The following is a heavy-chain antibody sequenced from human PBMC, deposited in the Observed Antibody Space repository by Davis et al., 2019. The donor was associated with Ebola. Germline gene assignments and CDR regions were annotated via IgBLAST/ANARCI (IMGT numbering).Heavy chain of an antibody. J-gene: IGHJ4*02. Sequence: GESLKISCAASGFTFSRYSMHWVRQAPGKGLEWVAVISYDGSNKYYADSVKGRFTISRDNSKNTLYLQMNSLRAEDTAVYYCTRDLTYGGQLGPGDYWGQGALVTVSS. V-gene: IGHV3-30-3*01. D-gene: IGHD4/OR15-4a*01. CDR1: GFTFSRYS. CDR3: TRDLTYGGQLGPGDY. CDR2: ISYDGSNK.